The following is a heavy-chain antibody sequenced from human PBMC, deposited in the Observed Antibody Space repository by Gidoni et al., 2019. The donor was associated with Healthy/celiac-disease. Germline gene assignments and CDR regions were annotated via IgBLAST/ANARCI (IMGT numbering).Heavy chain of an antibody. D-gene: IGHD3-9*01. CDR3: ATSGLRPGDILTGYFY. Sequence: QVQLVQSGAAVKKPGASVTVSCKVSGYTLPELSMHWVRQAPGKGPEWMGGFDPEDGETIYAQKFQGRVTMTEDTSTDTAYMELSSLRSEDTAVYYCATSGLRPGDILTGYFYWGQGTLVTVSS. V-gene: IGHV1-24*01. CDR2: FDPEDGET. CDR1: GYTLPELS. J-gene: IGHJ4*02.